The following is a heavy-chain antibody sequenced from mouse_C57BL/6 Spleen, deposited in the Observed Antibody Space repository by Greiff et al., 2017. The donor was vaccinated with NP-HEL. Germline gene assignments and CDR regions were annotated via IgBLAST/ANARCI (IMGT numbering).Heavy chain of an antibody. J-gene: IGHJ2*01. CDR3: TRGRCYDDFDY. Sequence: VQLQQSGAELVRPGASVTLSCKASGYTFTDYEMHWVKQTPVHGLEWIGAIDPETGGTAYNQKFKGKAILTADKSSSTAYMELRSLTSEDSAVYYCTRGRCYDDFDYWGQGTTLTVSS. V-gene: IGHV1-15*01. CDR2: IDPETGGT. CDR1: GYTFTDYE. D-gene: IGHD2-12*01.